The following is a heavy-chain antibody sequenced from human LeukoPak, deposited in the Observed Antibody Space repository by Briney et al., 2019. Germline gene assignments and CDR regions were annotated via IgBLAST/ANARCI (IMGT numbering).Heavy chain of an antibody. V-gene: IGHV3-30*18. CDR3: AKFGSSSGFDY. J-gene: IGHJ4*02. Sequence: PGGSLRLSCAASGFTFSSYGMPWVRQAPGKGLEWVAVISYDGSNKYYADSVKGRFTISRDNSKNTLYLQMNSLRAEDTAVYYCAKFGSSSGFDYWGQGTLVTVSS. D-gene: IGHD6-6*01. CDR2: ISYDGSNK. CDR1: GFTFSSYG.